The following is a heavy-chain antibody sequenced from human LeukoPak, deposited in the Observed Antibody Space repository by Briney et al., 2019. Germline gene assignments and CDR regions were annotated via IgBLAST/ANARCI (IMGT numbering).Heavy chain of an antibody. D-gene: IGHD6-19*01. CDR1: GGSFSGYY. J-gene: IGHJ6*03. Sequence: SETLSLTCAVYGGSFSGYYWSWIRQPPGKGLEWIGEINHSGSTNYNPSLKSRVTISVDTSKNQFSLKLSSVTAADTAVYHCARGQGLAWGYYYYYMDVWGKGTTVTVSS. V-gene: IGHV4-34*01. CDR2: INHSGST. CDR3: ARGQGLAWGYYYYYMDV.